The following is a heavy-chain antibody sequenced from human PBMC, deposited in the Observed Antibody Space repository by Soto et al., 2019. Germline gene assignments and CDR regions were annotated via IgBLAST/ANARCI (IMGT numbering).Heavy chain of an antibody. CDR3: AADWGVSGNYGLDG. CDR1: GGSISSYY. Sequence: PSETLSLTCTVSGGSISSYYWSWIRQSPGKGLEWIGYVYYSGSTNYNPSLRSRLTLSVDTSKNQSSLKLTSVTAADTAVYYCAADWGVSGNYGLDGWGQGTTVTVSS. J-gene: IGHJ6*02. D-gene: IGHD3-10*01. CDR2: VYYSGST. V-gene: IGHV4-59*13.